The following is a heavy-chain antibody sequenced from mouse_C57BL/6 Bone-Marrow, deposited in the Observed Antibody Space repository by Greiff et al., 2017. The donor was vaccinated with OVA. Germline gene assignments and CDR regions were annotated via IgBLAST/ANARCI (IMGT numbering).Heavy chain of an antibody. CDR3: TRGYSNYYAMDY. J-gene: IGHJ4*01. D-gene: IGHD2-5*01. Sequence: VQLQQSGAELVRPGASVTLSCKASGYTFTDYEMPWVKQTPVHGLEWIGAIDPETGGTAYNQKFKGKAILTADTSSSTAYMELRSLTSEDSAVYYCTRGYSNYYAMDYWGQGTSVTVSS. CDR2: IDPETGGT. V-gene: IGHV1-15*01. CDR1: GYTFTDYE.